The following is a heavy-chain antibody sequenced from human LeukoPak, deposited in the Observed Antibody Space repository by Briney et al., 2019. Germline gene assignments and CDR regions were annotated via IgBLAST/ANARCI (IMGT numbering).Heavy chain of an antibody. D-gene: IGHD2-2*01. CDR2: IIPIFGTA. CDR3: ARGVLYCSSTSCYRWFDP. CDR1: RGTFSSYA. Sequence: GSSVKVSCKASRGTFSSYAISWGRQAPGQGLEWMGGIIPIFGTANYAQKFQGRVTITADESTSTAYMELSSMRSEDTAVYYCARGVLYCSSTSCYRWFDPWGQGTLVTVSS. V-gene: IGHV1-69*01. J-gene: IGHJ5*02.